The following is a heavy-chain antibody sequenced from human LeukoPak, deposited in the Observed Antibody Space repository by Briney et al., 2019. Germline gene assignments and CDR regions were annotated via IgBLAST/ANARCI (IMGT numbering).Heavy chain of an antibody. CDR3: VRDADGADY. D-gene: IGHD3-16*01. J-gene: IGHJ4*02. CDR2: ISYDGSNK. CDR1: GFTFSSYA. Sequence: GGSLRLSCAASGFTFSSYAMHWVRQAPGKGLEWVAVISYDGSNKYYADSVKGRITISRDNSKNTLYLQMNSLRAEDTAVYYCVRDADGADYWGQGTLVTVSS. V-gene: IGHV3-30*14.